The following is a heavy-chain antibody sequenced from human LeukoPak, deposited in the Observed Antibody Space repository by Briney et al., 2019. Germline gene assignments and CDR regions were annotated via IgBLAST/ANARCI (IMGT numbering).Heavy chain of an antibody. V-gene: IGHV3-23*01. CDR2: ISGSGGST. CDR1: GFTFSSYA. J-gene: IGHJ5*02. Sequence: PSGGSLRLSCAASGFTFSSYAMSWVRQAPGKGLEWVSAISGSGGSTYYADSVKGRFTISRDNSKNTLYLQMNSLRAEDTAVYYCAKDGPKLTMVRGNWFDPWGQGTLVTVSS. D-gene: IGHD3-10*01. CDR3: AKDGPKLTMVRGNWFDP.